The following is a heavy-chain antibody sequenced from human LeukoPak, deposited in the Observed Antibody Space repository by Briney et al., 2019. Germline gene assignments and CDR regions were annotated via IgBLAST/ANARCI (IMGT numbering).Heavy chain of an antibody. J-gene: IGHJ4*02. D-gene: IGHD6-19*01. CDR3: ARDIGSAWYDY. V-gene: IGHV3-53*01. CDR1: GFTVSSNY. Sequence: PGGPLRLSCAASGFTVSSNYMSWVRQAPGKGLEWVSVISSGSSSYYADSVKGRFTISRDNSKNTLYLQMNSLRAEDTAVYYCARDIGSAWYDYWGQGTLATV. CDR2: ISSGSSS.